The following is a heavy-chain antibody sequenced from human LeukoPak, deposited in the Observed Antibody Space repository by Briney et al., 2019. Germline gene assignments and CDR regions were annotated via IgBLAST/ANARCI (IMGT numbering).Heavy chain of an antibody. J-gene: IGHJ4*02. V-gene: IGHV3-33*06. CDR3: AKGRSPYYYQFDF. D-gene: IGHD3-3*01. CDR1: GFTFSSYG. Sequence: PGGSLRLSCAASGFTFSSYGMHWVRQAPGKGLEWVAVIWYDGSNKYYADSVKGRFTISRDNSKNTLHLQMTSLRAEDTAVYYCAKGRSPYYYQFDFWGQGTLVTVSS. CDR2: IWYDGSNK.